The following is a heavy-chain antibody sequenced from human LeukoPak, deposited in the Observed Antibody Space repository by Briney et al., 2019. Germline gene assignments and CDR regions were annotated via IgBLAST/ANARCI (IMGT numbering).Heavy chain of an antibody. CDR3: AREARSGYEGFWSDP. D-gene: IGHD5-12*01. Sequence: SETLSLTCTVSGGSISTYYWNWIRQPPGKGLEWIGYIYYTGSTNYNPSLKSRVTISLDTSKNQFSLRLTSVTAADTAVYYCAREARSGYEGFWSDPWGQGTVVTVSS. J-gene: IGHJ5*02. V-gene: IGHV4-59*01. CDR2: IYYTGST. CDR1: GGSISTYY.